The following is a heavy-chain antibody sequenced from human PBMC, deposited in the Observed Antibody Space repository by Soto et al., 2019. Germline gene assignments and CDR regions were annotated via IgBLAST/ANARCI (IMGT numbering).Heavy chain of an antibody. V-gene: IGHV4-59*01. CDR1: RGSINNSY. Sequence: SEALSLTCTVSRGSINNSYWTWIRQPPGKRLEWIGYIHYTGATAYNPSLRGRVTMSVDTSNNQFSLNLSSVTAADTAVYYCVRVAHGGLFDYWGPGNMVTVSS. J-gene: IGHJ4*02. D-gene: IGHD2-21*01. CDR3: VRVAHGGLFDY. CDR2: IHYTGAT.